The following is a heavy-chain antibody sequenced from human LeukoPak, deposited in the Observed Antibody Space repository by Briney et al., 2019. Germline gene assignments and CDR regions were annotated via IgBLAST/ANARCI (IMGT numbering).Heavy chain of an antibody. CDR1: GFTFSSYA. Sequence: GGSLRLSCAASGFTFSSYAMHWVRQAPGKGLERVAVISYDGSNKYYADSVKGRFTISRDNSKNTLYLQMNSLRAEDTAVYYCARSWLPEYYFDYWGQGTLVTVSS. V-gene: IGHV3-30*01. J-gene: IGHJ4*02. CDR2: ISYDGSNK. D-gene: IGHD6-19*01. CDR3: ARSWLPEYYFDY.